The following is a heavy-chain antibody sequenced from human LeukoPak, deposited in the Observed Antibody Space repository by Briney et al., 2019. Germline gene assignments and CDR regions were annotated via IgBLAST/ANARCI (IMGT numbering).Heavy chain of an antibody. CDR3: ARDFRFLEDY. J-gene: IGHJ4*02. CDR1: GFTFSSYW. Sequence: PGGSLRLSCAASGFTFSSYWMTWVRQAPGKGLEGVGNIKGDGSEKYYVDSVKGRFTISRDNAKNSMELQMNSLRAEDTAVYYCARDFRFLEDYWGQGTLVTVST. V-gene: IGHV3-7*01. D-gene: IGHD3-3*01. CDR2: IKGDGSEK.